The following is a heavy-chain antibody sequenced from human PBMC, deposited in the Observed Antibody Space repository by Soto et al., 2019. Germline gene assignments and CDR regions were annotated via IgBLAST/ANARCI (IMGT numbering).Heavy chain of an antibody. CDR2: IKEDGTEK. V-gene: IGHV3-7*01. Sequence: VGSLRLSCAASGFTFSYYWMSWVRQGPGDGLEWVANIKEDGTEKYYVDSVKGRFTISRGNAKNSLYLQMNSLRAEDTAVYYCARGITTGGDYWGQGTLVTVSS. CDR1: GFTFSYYW. D-gene: IGHD1-1*01. J-gene: IGHJ4*02. CDR3: ARGITTGGDY.